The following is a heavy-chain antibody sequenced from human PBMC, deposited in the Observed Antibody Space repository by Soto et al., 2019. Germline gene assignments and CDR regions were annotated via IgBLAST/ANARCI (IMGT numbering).Heavy chain of an antibody. D-gene: IGHD6-6*01. J-gene: IGHJ4*02. CDR1: GGCVSSGSFY. V-gene: IGHV4-61*01. Sequence: PSETLSLTCHVSGGCVSSGSFYWSWIRQPPGKGLEWIGFIYNNRSFNYNPSLRSRLTISVDTSKHQFSLKLRSVTAADTAVYYCARAPLGYSSSHYFVLWGQGALVT. CDR2: IYNNRSF. CDR3: ARAPLGYSSSHYFVL.